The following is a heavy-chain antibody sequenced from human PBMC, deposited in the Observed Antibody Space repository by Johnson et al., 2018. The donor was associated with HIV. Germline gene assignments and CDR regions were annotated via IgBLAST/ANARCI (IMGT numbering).Heavy chain of an antibody. CDR3: ARDKGTNFSGWYRESDAFDI. CDR2: ISYDGSNK. CDR1: QFTFSSYA. J-gene: IGHJ3*02. D-gene: IGHD6-19*01. V-gene: IGHV3-30*04. Sequence: QVQLVESGGGVVQPGRSLRLSCAASQFTFSSYAMHWVRQAPGKGLEWVAVISYDGSNKYQADSVKGRFTISRDNSKNTLYLQMNSLRAEDTAVYYCARDKGTNFSGWYRESDAFDIWGQGTMVTVSS.